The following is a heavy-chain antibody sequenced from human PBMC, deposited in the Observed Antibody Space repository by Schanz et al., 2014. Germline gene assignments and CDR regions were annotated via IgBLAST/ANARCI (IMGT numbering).Heavy chain of an antibody. V-gene: IGHV3-30-3*01. CDR2: ISYDGRNK. J-gene: IGHJ4*02. D-gene: IGHD3-9*01. CDR3: AKQIHYDILTVTRN. CDR1: GFTFSSYA. Sequence: QVQLVESGGGVVQPRRSLRLSCAASGFTFSSYAMHWVRQAPGKGLEWVAVISYDGRNKYYADSVKGRFTISRDNSKNTLYLQMNSLRAEDTAVYYCAKQIHYDILTVTRNWGQGTLXTVSS.